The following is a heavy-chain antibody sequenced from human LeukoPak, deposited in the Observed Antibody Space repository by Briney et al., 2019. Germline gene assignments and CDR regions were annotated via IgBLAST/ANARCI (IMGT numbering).Heavy chain of an antibody. V-gene: IGHV4-34*01. J-gene: IGHJ6*03. CDR3: ARGRQDVTMIVVIMSAVSYSLDV. D-gene: IGHD3-22*01. Sequence: PSETLSLTCAVYGGPFSGYYWTWIRHTPEKGLEWIGEMNSSGSTNYNPSVESRGTITAASSKNPFCLTLCSVTAAETAVYYCARGRQDVTMIVVIMSAVSYSLDVWGKGTTVTVS. CDR2: MNSSGST. CDR1: GGPFSGYY.